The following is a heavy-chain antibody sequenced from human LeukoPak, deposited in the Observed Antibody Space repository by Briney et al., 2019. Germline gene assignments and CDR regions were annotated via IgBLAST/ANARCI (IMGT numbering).Heavy chain of an antibody. V-gene: IGHV3-7*01. CDR1: GFTFSSYA. Sequence: PGGSLRLSCAASGFTFSSYAMSWVRQAPGKGLEWVANIKQDGSEKYYVDSVKGRFTISRDNAKNSLSLQMSSLRAEDTAVYYCARDPYGDYVYYYGMDVWGQGTTVTVSS. D-gene: IGHD4-17*01. J-gene: IGHJ6*02. CDR2: IKQDGSEK. CDR3: ARDPYGDYVYYYGMDV.